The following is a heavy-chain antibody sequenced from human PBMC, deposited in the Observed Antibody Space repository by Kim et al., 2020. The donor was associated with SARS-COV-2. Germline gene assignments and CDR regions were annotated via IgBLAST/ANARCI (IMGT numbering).Heavy chain of an antibody. Sequence: GESLKISCEASGYSFTSSWIGWVRQMPGKGLEWMGIIYPGDYEIRYSPSLRGQVTISADRSTTTAYLQWNSLKASDTAMYYCARLWRASKYNTSGGMDVWGQGTAVSVSS. D-gene: IGHD1-1*01. CDR2: IYPGDYEI. CDR3: ARLWRASKYNTSGGMDV. J-gene: IGHJ6*02. V-gene: IGHV5-51*01. CDR1: GYSFTSSW.